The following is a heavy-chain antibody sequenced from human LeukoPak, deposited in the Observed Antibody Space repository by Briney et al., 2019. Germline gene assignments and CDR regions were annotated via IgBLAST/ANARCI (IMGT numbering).Heavy chain of an antibody. CDR2: FYPGDSDT. V-gene: IGHV5-51*01. Sequence: GESLKISCKGSGYTFTSYWIGWVRQTPGKGLEWMGIFYPGDSDTRYSPSFQGQITISADKFISTAYLQWGSLKASDTAMYYCARLNDGHSDYWGQGTLVTVSS. J-gene: IGHJ4*02. CDR1: GYTFTSYW. D-gene: IGHD1-1*01. CDR3: ARLNDGHSDY.